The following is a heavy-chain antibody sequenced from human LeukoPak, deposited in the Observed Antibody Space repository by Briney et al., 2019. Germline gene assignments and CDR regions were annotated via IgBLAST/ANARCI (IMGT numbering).Heavy chain of an antibody. CDR1: GGSISSYY. CDR2: IYYSGST. D-gene: IGHD3-22*01. Sequence: PSETLSLTCTVSGGSISSYYWSWIRQPPGKGLEWIGYIYYSGSTNYNPSLKSRVTISVDTSKNQFSLKLSSVTAADTAVYYCAREPETEVAARPGTYYDSSGYYDWGQGTLVTVSS. CDR3: AREPETEVAARPGTYYDSSGYYD. J-gene: IGHJ4*02. V-gene: IGHV4-59*12.